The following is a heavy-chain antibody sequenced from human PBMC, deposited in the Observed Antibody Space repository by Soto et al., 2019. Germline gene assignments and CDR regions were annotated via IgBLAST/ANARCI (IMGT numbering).Heavy chain of an antibody. CDR1: GGSISSGGYS. V-gene: IGHV4-31*11. CDR2: IYHSGST. CDR3: ARAVTAILHYFDY. Sequence: SETLSLTCAVSGGSISSGGYSWSWIRQPPGKGLEWIGYIYHSGSTYYNPSLKSRVTISVDTSKNQFSLKLSSVTAADTAVYYCARAVTAILHYFDYWGQGTLVTVSS. J-gene: IGHJ4*02. D-gene: IGHD2-21*02.